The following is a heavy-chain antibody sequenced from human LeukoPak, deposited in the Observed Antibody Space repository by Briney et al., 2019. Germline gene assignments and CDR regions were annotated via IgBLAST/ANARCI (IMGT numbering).Heavy chain of an antibody. V-gene: IGHV3-30*02. CDR2: IRYDGSNK. CDR3: AKAIYSSGWYGY. CDR1: GFTFSSDG. D-gene: IGHD6-19*01. Sequence: PGGSLRLSCAASGFTFSSDGMHWVRQAPGKGLEWVAFIRYDGSNKYYADSVKGRFTISRDNSKNTLYLQMNSLRAEDTAVYYCAKAIYSSGWYGYWGQGTLVTVSS. J-gene: IGHJ4*02.